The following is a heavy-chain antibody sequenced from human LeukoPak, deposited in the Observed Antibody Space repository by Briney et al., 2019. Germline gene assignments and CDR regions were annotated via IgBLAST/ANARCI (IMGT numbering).Heavy chain of an antibody. CDR1: GFTFSSYG. J-gene: IGHJ4*02. CDR3: ARDRYSSGARLFDY. CDR2: IWYDGSNK. V-gene: IGHV3-33*01. D-gene: IGHD6-19*01. Sequence: GGSLRLSCAASGFTFSSYGMHWVRQAPGKGLEWVAVIWYDGSNKYYADSVKGRFTISRDNSKSTLYLQMNSLRAEDTAVYYCARDRYSSGARLFDYWGQGTLVTVSS.